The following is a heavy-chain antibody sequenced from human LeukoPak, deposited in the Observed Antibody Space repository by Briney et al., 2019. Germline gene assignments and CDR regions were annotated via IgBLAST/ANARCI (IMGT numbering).Heavy chain of an antibody. CDR2: INHSGST. V-gene: IGHV4-34*01. J-gene: IGHJ1*01. CDR3: ARGAHLLRYFDWSAGVTEYVQH. D-gene: IGHD3-9*01. CDR1: GGSFSGYY. Sequence: PSETLSLTCAVYGGSFSGYYWSWIRQPPGKGLEWIGEINHSGSTNYNPSLKSRVTISVDTSKNQFSLKLSSVTAADTAVYYCARGAHLLRYFDWSAGVTEYVQHWGQGTLVTVSS.